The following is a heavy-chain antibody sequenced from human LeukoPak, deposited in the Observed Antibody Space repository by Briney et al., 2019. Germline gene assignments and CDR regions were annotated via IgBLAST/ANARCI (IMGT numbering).Heavy chain of an antibody. Sequence: SETLSLTCAVSGGSITTTNWWSWVRQPPGKGLEWIGEVHLSGATNYNPSLESRVSMSIDKSKNHLSLEVTSVTAADTAIYYCTREGGAFSPFGFWGQGTLLTVSS. J-gene: IGHJ4*02. D-gene: IGHD1-26*01. CDR1: GGSITTTNW. V-gene: IGHV4-4*02. CDR2: VHLSGAT. CDR3: TREGGAFSPFGF.